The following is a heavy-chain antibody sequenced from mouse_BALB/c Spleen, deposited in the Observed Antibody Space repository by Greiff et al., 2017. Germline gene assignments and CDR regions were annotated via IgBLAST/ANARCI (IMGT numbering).Heavy chain of an antibody. V-gene: IGHV1S29*02. CDR2: IYPYNGGT. Sequence: EVQLQQSGPELVKPGASVKISCKASGYTFTDYNMHWVKQSHGKSLEWIGYIYPYNGGTGYNQKFKSKATLTVDNSSSTAYMELRSLTSEDSAVYYCARSDSSGYVRFAYWGQGTLVTVSA. D-gene: IGHD3-2*01. J-gene: IGHJ3*01. CDR3: ARSDSSGYVRFAY. CDR1: GYTFTDYN.